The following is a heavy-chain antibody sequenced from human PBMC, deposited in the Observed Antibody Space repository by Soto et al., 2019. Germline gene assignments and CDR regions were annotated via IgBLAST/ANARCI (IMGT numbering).Heavy chain of an antibody. Sequence: SETLSLTCTGSGGSISSSSYYWGWIRQPPGKGLVWIGSIYYSGTTYHNPSLKSRVTISVDTFKNQFSLKLSSVTAADTAVYYCARHRGYYDILTGYYTELNFDYWGQGTLVTVSS. CDR2: IYYSGTT. J-gene: IGHJ4*02. CDR3: ARHRGYYDILTGYYTELNFDY. V-gene: IGHV4-39*01. CDR1: GGSISSSSYY. D-gene: IGHD3-9*01.